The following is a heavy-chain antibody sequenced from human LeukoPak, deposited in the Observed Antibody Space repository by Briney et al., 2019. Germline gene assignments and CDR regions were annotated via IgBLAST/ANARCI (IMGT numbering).Heavy chain of an antibody. Sequence: GGSLRLSCAASGFTFSTYSMNWVRQAPGKGPEWVSYIGTRSSAIYYADSVKGRFTISRDNAKDSLYLQMNSLRDEDTAMYYCARDQGDGVRGVSFDYWGQGTLVTVSS. J-gene: IGHJ4*02. CDR1: GFTFSTYS. CDR2: IGTRSSAI. D-gene: IGHD3-10*01. CDR3: ARDQGDGVRGVSFDY. V-gene: IGHV3-48*02.